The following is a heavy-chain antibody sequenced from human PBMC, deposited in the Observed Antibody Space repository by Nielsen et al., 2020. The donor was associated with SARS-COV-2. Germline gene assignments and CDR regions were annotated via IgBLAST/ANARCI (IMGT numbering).Heavy chain of an antibody. CDR2: ISYDGSNK. CDR3: AKDWTAIVVVPSGGVDN. V-gene: IGHV3-30*18. D-gene: IGHD2-15*01. CDR1: GFTFSTYG. J-gene: IGHJ4*02. Sequence: GSLRLSCAASGFTFSTYGMHWVRQAPGKGLEWVAAISYDGSNKYYVDSVKGRFTISRDNSKNTLYLQMSSLREEDTAVYYCAKDWTAIVVVPSGGVDNWGQGTLVTVSS.